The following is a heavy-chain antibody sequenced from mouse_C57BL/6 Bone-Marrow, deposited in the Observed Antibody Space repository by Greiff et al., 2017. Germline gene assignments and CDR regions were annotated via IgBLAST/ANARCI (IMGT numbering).Heavy chain of an antibody. Sequence: VQLQQSGPGLVKPSQSLSLTCSVTGYSITSGYYWNWIRQFPGNKLEWMGYISYDGSNNYNPSLKNRISITRDTSKNQFFLKLNSVTTEDTATYYCARERVTGAMDYWGQGTSVTVSS. CDR3: ARERVTGAMDY. CDR1: GYSITSGYY. CDR2: ISYDGSN. J-gene: IGHJ4*01. V-gene: IGHV3-6*01. D-gene: IGHD2-13*01.